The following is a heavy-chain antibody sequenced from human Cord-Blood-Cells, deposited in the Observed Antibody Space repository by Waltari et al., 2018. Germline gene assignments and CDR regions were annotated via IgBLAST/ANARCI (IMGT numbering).Heavy chain of an antibody. CDR2: IYYSGST. CDR1: GGSLSSYY. J-gene: IGHJ5*02. D-gene: IGHD5-18*01. CDR3: AGNTAMVGWFDP. Sequence: QVQLQESGPGLVKPSEPLSLTCTVSGGSLSSYYWSWLRQPPGKGLEWIGYIYYSGSTNYNPSLKSRVTISVDTSKNQFSLKLSSVTAADTAVYYCAGNTAMVGWFDPWGQGTLVTVSS. V-gene: IGHV4-59*01.